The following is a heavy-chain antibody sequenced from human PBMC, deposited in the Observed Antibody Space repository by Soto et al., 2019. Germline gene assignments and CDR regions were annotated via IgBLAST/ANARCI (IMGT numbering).Heavy chain of an antibody. Sequence: QVKLVQSGGEVKKPGASVKISCKASGYTFSSYGISWVRKAPGQGLEWMGWISAYNGNTNYAQKFQGRVTMTTDTSRSTAYMELRSLRSDDTAIYYCARTLNEWLLGLEWGQGTLVTVSS. D-gene: IGHD3-3*01. J-gene: IGHJ4*02. CDR1: GYTFSSYG. CDR2: ISAYNGNT. V-gene: IGHV1-18*01. CDR3: ARTLNEWLLGLE.